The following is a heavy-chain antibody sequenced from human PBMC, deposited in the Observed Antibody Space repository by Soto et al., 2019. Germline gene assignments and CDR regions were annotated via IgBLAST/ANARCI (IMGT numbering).Heavy chain of an antibody. V-gene: IGHV4-59*01. CDR1: GGSITSDW. CDR3: ARWDSNWFDP. D-gene: IGHD1-26*01. Sequence: QVQVQESGPGLVKPSETLSLTCSVSGGSITSDWWSWIRQPPGKGLEWIGYIYYGAYNNYNHNLKSRVTISGDTSQNQVSLKLNSVTTADTAVYYCARWDSNWFDPWGQGVLVTVSS. CDR2: IYYGAYN. J-gene: IGHJ5*02.